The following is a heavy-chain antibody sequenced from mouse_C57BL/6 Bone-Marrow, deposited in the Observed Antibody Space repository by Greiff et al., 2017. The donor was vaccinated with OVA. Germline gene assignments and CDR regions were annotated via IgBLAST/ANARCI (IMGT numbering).Heavy chain of an antibody. V-gene: IGHV1-74*01. Sequence: QVQLKESGAELLKPGASVKLSCKATGYTFTGYWIEWVKQRPGHGLEWIGRIHPSDSDTNYNQKFKGKATLTVDKSSSTAYMQLSSLTSEDSAVYYCAIPYYGTWFAYWGQGTLVTVSA. CDR2: IHPSDSDT. CDR3: AIPYYGTWFAY. D-gene: IGHD2-10*01. CDR1: GYTFTGYW. J-gene: IGHJ3*01.